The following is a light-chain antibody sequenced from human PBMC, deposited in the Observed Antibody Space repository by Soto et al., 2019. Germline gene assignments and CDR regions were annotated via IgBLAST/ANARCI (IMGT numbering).Light chain of an antibody. J-gene: IGKJ1*01. Sequence: DSQMTQSPSSLSSSVGDRVTITXRVSQSISRFLYWYHQKPGXAPKXXXSTXANLERGVPSRLSGSGSGKEFPPSISRMQQADFATYYCQQYHTNPMTFGQGTKVDI. V-gene: IGKV1-5*01. CDR2: TXA. CDR1: QSISRF. CDR3: QQYHTNPMT.